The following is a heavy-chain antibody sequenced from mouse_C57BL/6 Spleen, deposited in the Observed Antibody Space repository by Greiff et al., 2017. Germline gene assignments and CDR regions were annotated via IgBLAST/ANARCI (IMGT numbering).Heavy chain of an antibody. D-gene: IGHD2-5*01. CDR2: IRLKSDNYAT. CDR3: TAYSNLAWFAY. Sequence: EVQLQESGGGLVQPGGSMKLSCVASGFTFSNYWMNWVRQSPEKGLEWVAQIRLKSDNYATHYAKSVKGRFTISRDDSKSSVYLQMNNLRAEDTGIYYCTAYSNLAWFAYWGQGTLVTVSA. V-gene: IGHV6-3*01. J-gene: IGHJ3*01. CDR1: GFTFSNYW.